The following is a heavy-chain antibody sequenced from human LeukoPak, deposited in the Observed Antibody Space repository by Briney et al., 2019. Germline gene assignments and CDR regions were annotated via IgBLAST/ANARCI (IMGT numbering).Heavy chain of an antibody. Sequence: SETLSLTCAVYGGSFSGYYWSWIRQPPGKGLEWIGEINHSGSTNYNPSLKSRVTISVDTSMNQFSLKLSSVTAADTAVYYCARGPPYCSGGSCYPNWFDPWGQGTLVTVSS. CDR2: INHSGST. CDR3: ARGPPYCSGGSCYPNWFDP. V-gene: IGHV4-34*01. J-gene: IGHJ5*02. CDR1: GGSFSGYY. D-gene: IGHD2-15*01.